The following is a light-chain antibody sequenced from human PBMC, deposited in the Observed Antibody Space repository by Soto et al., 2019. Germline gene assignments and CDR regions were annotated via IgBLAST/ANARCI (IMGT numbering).Light chain of an antibody. CDR1: QSLQHSNGYNY. CDR2: LAS. CDR3: MQGVQMPPIT. J-gene: IGKJ5*01. Sequence: DIVMTQSPLSLPVTPGEPAPISCRSIQSLQHSNGYNYLDWYFQKPGQSPQLLIHLASNRASGVPVRFSGSGSGTDFTLNISSVEAEDVGLYYCMQGVQMPPITFGQGTRLEI. V-gene: IGKV2-28*01.